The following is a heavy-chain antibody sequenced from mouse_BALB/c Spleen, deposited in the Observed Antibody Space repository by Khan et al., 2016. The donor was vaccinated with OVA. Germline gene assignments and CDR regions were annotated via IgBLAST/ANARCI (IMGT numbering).Heavy chain of an antibody. CDR3: ARREKYGYDPSWFAY. CDR1: GYTFTSYW. CDR2: IDPSDSET. V-gene: IGHV1-61*01. D-gene: IGHD2-14*01. Sequence: QVQLQQPGAELVRPGASVKLSCKASGYTFTSYWMNWVKQRPGQGLEWIGMIDPSDSETHYNQMFKDKATLTVAKSSSTAYMHLSSLTSEDSAGYCCARREKYGYDPSWFAYWGQGTLVTVSA. J-gene: IGHJ3*01.